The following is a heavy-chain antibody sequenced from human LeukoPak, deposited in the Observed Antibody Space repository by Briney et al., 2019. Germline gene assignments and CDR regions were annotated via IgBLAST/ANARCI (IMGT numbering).Heavy chain of an antibody. Sequence: SETLSLTCTVSGYSISSGYYWGWIRQPPGKGLDWIGGIYHSGSTYYSPSLKSRVTISVDTSKNQFSLKLSSVTAADTAVYYCARGVGWLPSSVVVSYYFDYWGQGTLVTVSS. V-gene: IGHV4-38-2*02. CDR2: IYHSGST. D-gene: IGHD5-12*01. CDR3: ARGVGWLPSSVVVSYYFDY. CDR1: GYSISSGYY. J-gene: IGHJ4*02.